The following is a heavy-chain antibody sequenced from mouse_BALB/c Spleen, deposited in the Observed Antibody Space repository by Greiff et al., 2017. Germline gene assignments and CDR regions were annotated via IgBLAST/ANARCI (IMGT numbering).Heavy chain of an antibody. CDR2: IYPGNSDT. V-gene: IGHV1-5*01. CDR3: TRERASYDDWFAY. CDR1: GYTFTSYW. Sequence: VQLQQSGTVLARPGASVKMSCKASGYTFTSYWMHWVKQRPGQGLEWIGAIYPGNSDTSYNQKFKGKAKLTAVTSTSTAYMELSSLTNEDSAVYYCTRERASYDDWFAYWGQGTLVTVSA. J-gene: IGHJ3*01. D-gene: IGHD2-14*01.